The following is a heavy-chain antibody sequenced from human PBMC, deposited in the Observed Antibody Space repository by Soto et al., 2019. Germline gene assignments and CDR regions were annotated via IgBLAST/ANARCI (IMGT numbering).Heavy chain of an antibody. Sequence: GGSLRLSCAASGFTFSSYVMHWVRQAPGKGLEWVAVISYDGSSKYYADSVKGRITVSRGNSKNALYLQMNSLRSEDTAVYYCVRTSAWYMMVDFWGQGTLVTVSS. CDR3: VRTSAWYMMVDF. D-gene: IGHD6-19*01. CDR2: ISYDGSSK. CDR1: GFTFSSYV. J-gene: IGHJ4*02. V-gene: IGHV3-30*04.